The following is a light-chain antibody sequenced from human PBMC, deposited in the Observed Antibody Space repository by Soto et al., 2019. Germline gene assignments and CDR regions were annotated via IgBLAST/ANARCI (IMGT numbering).Light chain of an antibody. CDR2: DAS. CDR3: QQRSSWPPIT. Sequence: IVLTQSPGILSLSPWERATLSCRASQSVSNDFLAWYQQKPGQPPRLLIFDASNRAAGVPARFSGSGSGTDFTLTIRSLEPEDFAVYFCQQRSSWPPITFGQGTRLEIK. V-gene: IGKV3-11*01. J-gene: IGKJ5*01. CDR1: QSVSNDF.